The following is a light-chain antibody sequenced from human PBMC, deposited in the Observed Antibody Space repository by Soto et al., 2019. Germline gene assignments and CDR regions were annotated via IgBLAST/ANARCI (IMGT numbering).Light chain of an antibody. Sequence: DIPMTQSPSSLSASVGDRVTITCRTGQSISEYLNWDQQKPGKAPKLLIYAASSLQGGGPSRFSGSGSGTDFTLTISSLQPEDIATYYCQHSYSIFGTFGQGTKMEIK. CDR3: QHSYSIFGT. CDR2: AAS. CDR1: QSISEY. V-gene: IGKV1-39*01. J-gene: IGKJ1*01.